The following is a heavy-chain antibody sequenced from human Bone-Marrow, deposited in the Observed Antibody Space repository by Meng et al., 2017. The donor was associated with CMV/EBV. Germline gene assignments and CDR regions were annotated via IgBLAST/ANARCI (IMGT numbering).Heavy chain of an antibody. CDR3: ARDPLGDGMDV. Sequence: LRLSCTVSGGSISSGGYYWSWIRQHPGKGLEWIGYIYYSGSTYYNPSLKSRVTISVDTSKNQFSLKLSSVTAADTAVYYCARDPLGDGMDVWGQGTTVTVSS. CDR1: GGSISSGGYY. D-gene: IGHD3-16*01. V-gene: IGHV4-31*03. J-gene: IGHJ6*02. CDR2: IYYSGST.